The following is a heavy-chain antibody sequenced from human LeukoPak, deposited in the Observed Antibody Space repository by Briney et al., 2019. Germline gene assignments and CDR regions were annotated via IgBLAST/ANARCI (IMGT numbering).Heavy chain of an antibody. V-gene: IGHV3-23*01. CDR1: GITLRNYG. CDR2: INNGGDIT. J-gene: IGHJ4*02. Sequence: GGSLRLSCAASGITLRNYGMTWVRQAPGRGLEWVSSINNGGDITYYADSVKGRFTISRDNSKNTLYLQINSLRAEDTAVYYCAKTLGTYCFDYWGQGTLVIVS. CDR3: AKTLGTYCFDY. D-gene: IGHD7-27*01.